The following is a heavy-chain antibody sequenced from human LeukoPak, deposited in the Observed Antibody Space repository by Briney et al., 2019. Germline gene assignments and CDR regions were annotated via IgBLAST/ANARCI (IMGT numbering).Heavy chain of an antibody. Sequence: GESLKISCKGSGYSFTSYWIGWVRQMPGKGLEWMGIIYPGDSDTRYSPSFQGQVTISADKSISTAYLQWSSLKASDTAMYYCARLGGWAYYYDSSGYYLSYFDYWGQGTLVTVSS. V-gene: IGHV5-51*01. CDR2: IYPGDSDT. CDR3: ARLGGWAYYYDSSGYYLSYFDY. CDR1: GYSFTSYW. D-gene: IGHD3-22*01. J-gene: IGHJ4*02.